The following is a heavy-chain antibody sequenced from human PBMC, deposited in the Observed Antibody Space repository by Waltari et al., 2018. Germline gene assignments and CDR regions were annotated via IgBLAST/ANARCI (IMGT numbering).Heavy chain of an antibody. D-gene: IGHD2-15*01. CDR3: ARDRGRGLYLDT. J-gene: IGHJ5*02. Sequence: QLQLQESGPGLVKPSGTLSLSCAVSGDSVSSTSWWIGQVHANGRSNYNPSFASRVTVSLNTSKNLFSLKVTSATAADTGLYYCARDRGRGLYLDTWGPGTLVTVSP. V-gene: IGHV4-4*02. CDR2: VHANGRS. CDR1: GDSVSSTSW.